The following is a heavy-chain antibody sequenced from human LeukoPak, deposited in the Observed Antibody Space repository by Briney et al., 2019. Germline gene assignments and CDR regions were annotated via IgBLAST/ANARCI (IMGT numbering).Heavy chain of an antibody. D-gene: IGHD3-16*02. V-gene: IGHV4-39*01. J-gene: IGHJ4*02. Sequence: SETLSLTCTVSGGSISSSSYYWGWNRQPPGKGLEWIGSIYYSGSTYYNPSLKSRVTISVDTSKNQFSLKLSSVTAADTAVYYCACTYYDYVWGSYRIDYWGQGTLVTVSS. CDR2: IYYSGST. CDR3: ACTYYDYVWGSYRIDY. CDR1: GGSISSSSYY.